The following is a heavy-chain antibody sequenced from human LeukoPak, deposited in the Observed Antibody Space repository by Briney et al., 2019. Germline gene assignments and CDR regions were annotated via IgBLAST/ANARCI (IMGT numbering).Heavy chain of an antibody. J-gene: IGHJ3*02. CDR1: GFTFSSYS. Sequence: GGSLRLSCAASGFTFSSYSMNWVRQAPGKGLAWVSSISSSSSYIYYADSVKGRFTISRDNAKNSLYMQMNSLRAEDTAVYYCARDQEQQLVPDAFDIWGQGTMVTVSS. CDR3: ARDQEQQLVPDAFDI. D-gene: IGHD6-13*01. V-gene: IGHV3-21*01. CDR2: ISSSSSYI.